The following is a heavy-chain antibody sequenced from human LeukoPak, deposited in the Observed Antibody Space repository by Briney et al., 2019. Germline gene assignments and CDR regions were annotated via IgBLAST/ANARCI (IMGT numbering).Heavy chain of an antibody. D-gene: IGHD3-22*01. J-gene: IGHJ3*02. Sequence: PSGTLSLTCTVSGASISSSYWSWIRQPPGKRLEWIGFLYYSGSTNSNPSLKSRVTISADTSKNQFSLKLSSVTAADTAVYYCVRGNYDNRGYSNAFDIWGQGAMVTVSS. CDR1: GASISSSY. CDR3: VRGNYDNRGYSNAFDI. V-gene: IGHV4-59*01. CDR2: LYYSGST.